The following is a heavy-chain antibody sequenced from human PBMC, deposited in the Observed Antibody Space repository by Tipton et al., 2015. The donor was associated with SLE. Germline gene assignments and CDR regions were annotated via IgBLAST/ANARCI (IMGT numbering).Heavy chain of an antibody. V-gene: IGHV4-61*05. CDR2: IYYSGST. CDR3: ARQGRGAVAGNFDY. CDR1: GGTIRSSSYY. D-gene: IGHD6-19*01. J-gene: IGHJ4*02. Sequence: TLSLTCTVSGGTIRSSSYYWGWIRQPPGKGLEWIGYIYYSGSTNYNPSRKSRVTISVDTSKNQFSLKLSSVTAADTAVYYCARQGRGAVAGNFDYWGQGTLVTVSS.